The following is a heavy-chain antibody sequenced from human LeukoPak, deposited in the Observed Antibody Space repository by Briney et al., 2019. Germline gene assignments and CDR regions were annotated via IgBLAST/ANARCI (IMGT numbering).Heavy chain of an antibody. D-gene: IGHD3-10*01. Sequence: ASVKVSCKASGYTFTSYYMHWVRQAPGQGLEWMGWINTNTGNPTYAQGFTGRFVFSLDTSVSTAYLQISSLKAEDTAVYYCALWYGVRGVIMVLDYWGQGTLVTVSS. V-gene: IGHV7-4-1*02. CDR3: ALWYGVRGVIMVLDY. J-gene: IGHJ4*02. CDR1: GYTFTSYY. CDR2: INTNTGNP.